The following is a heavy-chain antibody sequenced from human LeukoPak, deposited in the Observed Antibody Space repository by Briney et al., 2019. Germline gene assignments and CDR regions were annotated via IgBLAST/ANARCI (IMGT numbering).Heavy chain of an antibody. V-gene: IGHV4-59*08. CDR1: GGSISSYY. CDR3: ARHHWGYYFDY. Sequence: SETLSLTCTVSGGSISSYYWSWIRQPPGKGLEWIGYIYYSGSTNYNPSLKSRVTISVDTSKNQFSLKLSSVTAADTAVYYCARHHWGYYFDYWGQGTPVTVSS. CDR2: IYYSGST. D-gene: IGHD3-16*01. J-gene: IGHJ4*02.